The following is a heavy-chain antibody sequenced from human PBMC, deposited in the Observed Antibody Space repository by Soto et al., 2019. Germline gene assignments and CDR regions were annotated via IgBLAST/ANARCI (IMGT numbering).Heavy chain of an antibody. J-gene: IGHJ4*02. CDR1: GYTFTSYG. CDR2: ISAYNGNT. V-gene: IGHV1-18*01. CDR3: ARYEDFRGNVLVPAAIDY. Sequence: QVQLVQSGAEVKKPGASVKVSCKASGYTFTSYGISWVRQAPGQGLEWMGWISAYNGNTNYAQKLQGRVTMTPDTSASTAYMGLRSLRSDDPAVYYCARYEDFRGNVLVPAAIDYWGQGTLVTVSS. D-gene: IGHD2-2*01.